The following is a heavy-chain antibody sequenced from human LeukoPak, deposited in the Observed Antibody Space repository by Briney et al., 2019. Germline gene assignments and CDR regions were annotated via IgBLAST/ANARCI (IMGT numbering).Heavy chain of an antibody. CDR3: ARDVGVVATIFRNGENCFDD. J-gene: IGHJ5*02. V-gene: IGHV1-2*02. D-gene: IGHD5-12*01. CDR2: VNPNSGGT. CDR1: GYTFTAYY. Sequence: ASVKVSCKASGYTFTAYYIHWVRQAPGQGLEWMGWVNPNSGGTHSAQKFQGRVTMTRDTSISTAYMELSSLRSDDTAVYYCARDVGVVATIFRNGENCFDDWGQGTLVTVSS.